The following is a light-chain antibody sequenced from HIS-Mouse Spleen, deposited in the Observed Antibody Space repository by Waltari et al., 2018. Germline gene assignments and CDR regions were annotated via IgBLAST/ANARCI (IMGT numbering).Light chain of an antibody. V-gene: IGKV4-1*01. J-gene: IGKJ4*01. CDR1: QSVLYSSNNKNY. CDR2: WAS. Sequence: DIVMTKYPDSLAVSVGERATINCKSSQSVLYSSNNKNYLAWYQQKPGQPPKLLIYWASTRESGVPDRFSGSGSGTDFTLTISSLQAEDVAVYYCQQYYSTPLTFGGGTKVEIK. CDR3: QQYYSTPLT.